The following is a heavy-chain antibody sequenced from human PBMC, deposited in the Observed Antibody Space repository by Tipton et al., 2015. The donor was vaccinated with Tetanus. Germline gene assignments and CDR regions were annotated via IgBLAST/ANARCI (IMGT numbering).Heavy chain of an antibody. D-gene: IGHD3-10*01. CDR3: GRLIRGVILTRVIDT. CDR1: GFTVSPYA. J-gene: IGHJ5*02. CDR2: FIERGETP. Sequence: SLRLSCEVSGFTVSPYAMSWVRQTPGKGLEWVAGFIERGETPYYADSVKGRFTVSRDKSKNTLYLQMNSLRAADTAVYYCGRLIRGVILTRVIDTWGQGTLVTVSS. V-gene: IGHV3-23*01.